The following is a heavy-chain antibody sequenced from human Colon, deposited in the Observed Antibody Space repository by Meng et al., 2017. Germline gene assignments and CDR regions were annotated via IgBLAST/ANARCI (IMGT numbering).Heavy chain of an antibody. CDR2: IFHSGTS. V-gene: IGHV4-4*03. Sequence: QVRLPRSGPDLVRPRGPLPLTCAVPGPSLRRDNWWDWVRQTPGKGLEWLGEIFHSGTSNYNPSLKSRVTISVDKSKNQFSLRLSSVTAADTAVYYCARRNSNNWFDPWGQGILVTVSS. CDR1: GPSLRRDNW. D-gene: IGHD2/OR15-2a*01. CDR3: ARRNSNNWFDP. J-gene: IGHJ5*02.